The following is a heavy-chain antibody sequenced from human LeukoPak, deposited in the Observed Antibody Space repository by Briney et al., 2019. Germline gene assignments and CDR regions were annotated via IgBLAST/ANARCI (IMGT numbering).Heavy chain of an antibody. D-gene: IGHD2-8*02. V-gene: IGHV3-48*01. Sequence: GGSLRLSCEASGFFFSDYSMNWVRQAPGKGLEWISYIRGSSTDKTYADSVKGRFNIYRDDAKNSLFLQMGSLRAEDTAVYYCVRDHYWAFDYWGQGILVTVSS. CDR3: VRDHYWAFDY. CDR2: IRGSSTDK. J-gene: IGHJ4*02. CDR1: GFFFSDYS.